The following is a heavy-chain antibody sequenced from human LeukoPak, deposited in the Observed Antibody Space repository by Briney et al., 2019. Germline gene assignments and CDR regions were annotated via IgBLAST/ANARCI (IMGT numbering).Heavy chain of an antibody. CDR1: GFTVSSNY. CDR2: IYSGGST. D-gene: IGHD1-26*01. V-gene: IGHV3-53*01. Sequence: GGSLRLSCAASGFTVSSNYMSWVAQAPGKGREGVSVIYSGGSTYYADSVKGRFTISRDNSKNTLYLQMNSLRAEDTAVYYCASYSGSYGYFDYWGQGTLVTVSS. J-gene: IGHJ4*02. CDR3: ASYSGSYGYFDY.